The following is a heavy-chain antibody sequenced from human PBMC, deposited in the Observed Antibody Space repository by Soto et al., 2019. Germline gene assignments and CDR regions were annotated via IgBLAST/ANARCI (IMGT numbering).Heavy chain of an antibody. J-gene: IGHJ4*02. CDR1: GFTFSSYA. CDR2: ISYDGSNK. Sequence: GGSLRLSCAASGFTFSSYAMHWVRQAPGKGLEWVAVISYDGSNKYYADSVKGRFTISRDNSKNTLYLQMNSLRAEDTAVYYCAREKSKLQYCSSTSCYTAPFDYWGQGTLVTVSS. V-gene: IGHV3-30-3*01. D-gene: IGHD2-2*02. CDR3: AREKSKLQYCSSTSCYTAPFDY.